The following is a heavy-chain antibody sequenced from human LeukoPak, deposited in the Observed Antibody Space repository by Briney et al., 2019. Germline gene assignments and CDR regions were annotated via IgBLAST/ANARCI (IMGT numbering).Heavy chain of an antibody. D-gene: IGHD3-10*01. CDR3: AIGLKDYYGSGSYYIT. CDR2: IIPIFGTA. V-gene: IGHV1-69*13. J-gene: IGHJ5*02. Sequence: SVKVSCKASGGTFSSYAISWVRQAPGQGLEWMGGIIPIFGTANYAQKFQGRVTITADESTSTAYMELSSLRSEDTAVYYCAIGLKDYYGSGSYYITWGQGTLVTVSS. CDR1: GGTFSSYA.